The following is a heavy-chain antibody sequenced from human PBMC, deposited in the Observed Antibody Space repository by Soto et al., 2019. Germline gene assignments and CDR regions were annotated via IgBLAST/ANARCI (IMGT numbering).Heavy chain of an antibody. CDR2: VYDSGST. CDR3: AASCVGCGGFNYYGMDV. J-gene: IGHJ6*02. CDR1: GGSISSGGYY. Sequence: QVQLQESGPGLVKPSQTLSLTCTVSGGSISSGGYYWSWIRQHPGKGLEWIGYVYDSGSTYYNPYIKSRVTISLNTSKNQFSLKLCSVTAADTAVYYCAASCVGCGGFNYYGMDVWGQGTTVTVSS. D-gene: IGHD2-21*01. V-gene: IGHV4-31*03.